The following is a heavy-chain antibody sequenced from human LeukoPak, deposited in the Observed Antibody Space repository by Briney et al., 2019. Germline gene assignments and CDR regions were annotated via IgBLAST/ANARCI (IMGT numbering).Heavy chain of an antibody. CDR3: ARDLDSSSWYSVSYYYYGMDV. D-gene: IGHD6-13*01. Sequence: GGSLRLSCAASGFTFSSYGMHWVRQAPGKGLEWVAVIWYDGSNKYYADSVKGRFTISRDNSKNTLYLQMNSLRAEDTAVYYCARDLDSSSWYSVSYYYYGMDVWGQGTTVTVSS. CDR1: GFTFSSYG. J-gene: IGHJ6*02. CDR2: IWYDGSNK. V-gene: IGHV3-30*19.